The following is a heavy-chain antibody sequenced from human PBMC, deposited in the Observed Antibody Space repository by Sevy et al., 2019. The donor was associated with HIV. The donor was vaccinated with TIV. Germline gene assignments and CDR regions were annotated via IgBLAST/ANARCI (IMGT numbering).Heavy chain of an antibody. CDR3: AREPSPIAVAGTRRNWFDP. CDR1: GYTFTGYY. Sequence: ASVKVSCKASGYTFTGYYMHWVRQAPGQGLEWMGRINPNSGGTNYAQKFQGRVTMTRDTSISTAYMELSRLRSDDTAVYYCAREPSPIAVAGTRRNWFDPWGQGTLVTVSS. J-gene: IGHJ5*02. V-gene: IGHV1-2*06. CDR2: INPNSGGT. D-gene: IGHD6-19*01.